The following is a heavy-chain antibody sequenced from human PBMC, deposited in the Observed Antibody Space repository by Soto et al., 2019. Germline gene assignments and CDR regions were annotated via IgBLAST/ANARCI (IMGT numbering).Heavy chain of an antibody. CDR1: VSSINSYY. D-gene: IGHD6-13*01. V-gene: IGHV4-59*01. Sequence: SETLYLTCTVSVSSINSYYGNWIRQSPGRGLEWIGYIYDSGYSNYNPSLTGRVTISLDRSKNQFSLKLSSVTAADTALYYCARYVAARKYYFDFWGPGTLVTVSS. CDR3: ARYVAARKYYFDF. CDR2: IYDSGYS. J-gene: IGHJ4*02.